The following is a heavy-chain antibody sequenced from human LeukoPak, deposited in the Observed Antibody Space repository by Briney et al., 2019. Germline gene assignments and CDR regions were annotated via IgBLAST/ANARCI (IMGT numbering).Heavy chain of an antibody. CDR1: GFTFSSYA. Sequence: GGSLRLSCAASGFTFSSYAMGWVRQAPGKGLEWVSAISGSGGSTYYADSVKGRFTISRDNSKNTLYLQMNSLRAEDTAVYYCAKDPGFLEWFDYWGQGTLVTVSS. V-gene: IGHV3-23*01. CDR2: ISGSGGST. CDR3: AKDPGFLEWFDY. D-gene: IGHD3-3*01. J-gene: IGHJ4*02.